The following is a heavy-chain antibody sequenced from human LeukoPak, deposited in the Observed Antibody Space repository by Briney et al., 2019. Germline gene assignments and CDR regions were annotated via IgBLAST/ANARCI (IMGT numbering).Heavy chain of an antibody. J-gene: IGHJ5*02. D-gene: IGHD3-3*01. CDR2: INPSGGTT. CDR3: AREAVTIFGLVRTQTPKGPHRFDP. V-gene: IGHV1-46*01. Sequence: ASVKVSCKASGYTFTNYYIHWVRQAPGQGLEWMGLINPSGGTTNCAQKFQGRVTMTRDMSTTTVYMHLSSLRSEDAAVYYCAREAVTIFGLVRTQTPKGPHRFDPWGQGTLVTVSS. CDR1: GYTFTNYY.